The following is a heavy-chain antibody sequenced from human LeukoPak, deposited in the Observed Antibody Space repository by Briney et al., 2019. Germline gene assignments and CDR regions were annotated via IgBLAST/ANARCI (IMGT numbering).Heavy chain of an antibody. CDR3: ARDGIAAAGTMSAVEGLYYFDY. D-gene: IGHD6-13*01. Sequence: PGRSLRLSCAASGFTFSSYAMHWVRQAPGKGLEWVAVISYDGSNKYYADSVKGRFTISRDNSKNTLYLQMNSLRAEDTAVYYCARDGIAAAGTMSAVEGLYYFDYWGQGTLVTVSS. CDR1: GFTFSSYA. CDR2: ISYDGSNK. J-gene: IGHJ4*02. V-gene: IGHV3-30*04.